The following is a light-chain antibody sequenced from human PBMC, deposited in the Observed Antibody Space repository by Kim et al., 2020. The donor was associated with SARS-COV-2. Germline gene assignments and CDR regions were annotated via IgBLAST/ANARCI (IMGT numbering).Light chain of an antibody. J-gene: IGKJ2*01. CDR2: DAS. Sequence: GDRVTITCRARQSISRWLAWYQQKPGKAPKVLIYDASSLERGVPSRFSGSGSGTEFTLTINSLQPDDFATYYCQQYNSYPYTFGQGTKLEI. V-gene: IGKV1-5*01. CDR3: QQYNSYPYT. CDR1: QSISRW.